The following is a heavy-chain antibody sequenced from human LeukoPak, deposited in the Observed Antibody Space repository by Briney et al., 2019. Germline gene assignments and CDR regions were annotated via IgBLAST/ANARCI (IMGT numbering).Heavy chain of an antibody. CDR1: RFTFSSYE. V-gene: IGHV3-48*03. CDR2: ISGSGIK. CDR3: AREDTGVAFDI. Sequence: GGSLRLSCAAARFTFSSYEMNWVRQAPGKGLEWVSYISGSGIKHYADSVKGRFTISRDNAKNSLYLQMNSLRVEDTAVYYCAREDTGVAFDIWGQGTTVTV. D-gene: IGHD2-8*01. J-gene: IGHJ3*02.